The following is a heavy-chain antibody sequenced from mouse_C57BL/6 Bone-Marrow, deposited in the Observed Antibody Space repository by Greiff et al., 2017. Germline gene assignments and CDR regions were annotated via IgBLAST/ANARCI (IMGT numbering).Heavy chain of an antibody. Sequence: EVKLMESGGGLVKPGGSLKLSCAASGFTFSSYAMSWVRQTPEKRLEWVATISDGGSYTYYPDNVKGRFTISRDNAKNNLYLQMSHLKSEDTAMYYCARVPPYDYEEGGYAMDYWGQGTSVTVSS. CDR1: GFTFSSYA. D-gene: IGHD2-4*01. J-gene: IGHJ4*01. CDR3: ARVPPYDYEEGGYAMDY. V-gene: IGHV5-4*03. CDR2: ISDGGSYT.